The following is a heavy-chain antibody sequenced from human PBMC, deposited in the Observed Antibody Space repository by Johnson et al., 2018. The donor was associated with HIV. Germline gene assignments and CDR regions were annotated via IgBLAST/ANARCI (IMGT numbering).Heavy chain of an antibody. J-gene: IGHJ3*02. V-gene: IGHV3-53*01. CDR3: VGGSPDDAFDI. Sequence: VQLVESGGGLIQPGGSLRLSCAASGLSVSYGYMTWVRQAPGKGLDWVPVIYRGGSTYYADSVQGRFHFSRDNSKNTLYLQMNSLRAEDTAVYDCVGGSPDDAFDIWGQGTMVTVSS. CDR2: IYRGGST. D-gene: IGHD3-16*01. CDR1: GLSVSYGY.